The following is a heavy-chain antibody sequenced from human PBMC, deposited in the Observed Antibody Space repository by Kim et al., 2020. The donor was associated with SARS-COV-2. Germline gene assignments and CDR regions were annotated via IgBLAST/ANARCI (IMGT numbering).Heavy chain of an antibody. CDR1: GFAFSRNW. V-gene: IGHV3-7*01. CDR2: INEDGSER. Sequence: GGSLRLSCAASGFAFSRNWMSWVRQAPGKGLEWVAKINEDGSERYYVESVEGRFTISRDNAKNSLYLNMNNLGAEDTGVYYCARDRRYSLDYGGQGTLVTVSA. J-gene: IGHJ4*02. CDR3: ARDRRYSLDY. D-gene: IGHD2-15*01.